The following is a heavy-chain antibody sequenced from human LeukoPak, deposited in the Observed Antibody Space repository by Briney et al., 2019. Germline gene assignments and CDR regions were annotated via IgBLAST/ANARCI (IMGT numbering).Heavy chain of an antibody. CDR3: AKDDRWLQFCC. CDR1: GFTFSSYG. CDR2: IIPSGHTT. J-gene: IGHJ4*02. V-gene: IGHV3-23*01. Sequence: GGTLRLSCAASGFTFSSYGMSWVRQAPGKGLEWVSGIIPSGHTTYYADSVRGRFAISRDNSRNTVYLQMNSLRAEDTAVYYCAKDDRWLQFCCWGQGTLVTVSA. D-gene: IGHD5-24*01.